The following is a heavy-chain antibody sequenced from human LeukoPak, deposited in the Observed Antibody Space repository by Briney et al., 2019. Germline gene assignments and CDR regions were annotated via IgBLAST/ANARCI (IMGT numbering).Heavy chain of an antibody. CDR3: AKDRTMVRGVIVY. D-gene: IGHD3-10*01. Sequence: GGSLRLSCAASGFTFSNAWMSWVRQAPGKGLEWVGRIKSKTDGGTTDYAAPVKGRFTISRDDSKNTLYLQMNSLRAEDTAVYYCAKDRTMVRGVIVYWGQGTLVTVSS. CDR1: GFTFSNAW. V-gene: IGHV3-15*01. CDR2: IKSKTDGGTT. J-gene: IGHJ4*02.